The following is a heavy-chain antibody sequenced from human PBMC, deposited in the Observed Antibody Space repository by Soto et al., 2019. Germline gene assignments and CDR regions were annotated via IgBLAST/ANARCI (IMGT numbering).Heavy chain of an antibody. CDR1: GGSISSYY. CDR2: IYYSGST. D-gene: IGHD3-10*01. Sequence: SETLSLTSTVSGGSISSYYWSWIRQPPGKGLEWIGYIYYSGSTNYNPSLKSRVTISVDTSKNQFSLKLSSVTAADTAVYYCARDFGFGESRHMDVWGKGTTVTVSS. CDR3: ARDFGFGESRHMDV. J-gene: IGHJ6*03. V-gene: IGHV4-59*01.